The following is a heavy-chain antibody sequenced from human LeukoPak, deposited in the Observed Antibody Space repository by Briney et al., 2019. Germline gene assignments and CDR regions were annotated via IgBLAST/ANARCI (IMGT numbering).Heavy chain of an antibody. CDR3: ARQGGYFDY. J-gene: IGHJ4*02. D-gene: IGHD1-26*01. V-gene: IGHV4-39*01. Sequence: SEXXSLTCTVSGGSISSSSYYWGWIRQPPGKGLEWIGSIYYSGSTYYNPSLKSRVTISVDTSKNQFSLKLSSVTAADTAVYYCARQGGYFDYWGQGTLVTVSS. CDR1: GGSISSSSYY. CDR2: IYYSGST.